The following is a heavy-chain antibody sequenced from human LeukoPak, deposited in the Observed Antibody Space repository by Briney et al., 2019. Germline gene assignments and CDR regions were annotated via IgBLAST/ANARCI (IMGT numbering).Heavy chain of an antibody. CDR1: GYTFTSYG. CDR2: IIPIFGTA. Sequence: ASVKVSCKASGYTFTSYGISWVRQAPGQGLEWMGGIIPIFGTANYAQKFQGRVTITADESTSTAYMELSSLRSEDTAVYYCARGAGGNGGLDWGQGTLVTVSS. CDR3: ARGAGGNGGLD. V-gene: IGHV1-69*13. J-gene: IGHJ4*02. D-gene: IGHD4-23*01.